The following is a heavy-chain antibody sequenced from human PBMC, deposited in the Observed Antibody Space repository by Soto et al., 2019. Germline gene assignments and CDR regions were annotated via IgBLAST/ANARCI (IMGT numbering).Heavy chain of an antibody. D-gene: IGHD1-1*01. CDR3: ARGRYGDY. CDR2: ISAHNGNT. Sequence: QVHLVQSGAEVKKPGASVKVSCKGSGYAFTTYGITWVRQAPGQGLGWMGWISAHNGNTNHAQKLQGRVTVTRDTSTSTAYLELRSLRPDDTAGYYCARGRYGDYWGQGALVTVCS. CDR1: GYAFTTYG. V-gene: IGHV1-18*01. J-gene: IGHJ4*02.